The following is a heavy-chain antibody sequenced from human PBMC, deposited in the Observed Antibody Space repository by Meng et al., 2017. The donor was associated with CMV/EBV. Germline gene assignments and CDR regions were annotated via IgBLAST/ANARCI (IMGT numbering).Heavy chain of an antibody. D-gene: IGHD4-23*01. CDR3: ARDNTVVKGIDY. V-gene: IGHV4-39*07. Sequence: SETLSLTCTVSGGSISSSSYYWGWIRQPPGKGLEWIGSIYYSGSTYYNPSLKSRVTISVGTSKNQFSLKLSSVTAADTAVYYCARDNTVVKGIDYWGQGTLVTVSS. CDR1: GGSISSSSYY. CDR2: IYYSGST. J-gene: IGHJ4*02.